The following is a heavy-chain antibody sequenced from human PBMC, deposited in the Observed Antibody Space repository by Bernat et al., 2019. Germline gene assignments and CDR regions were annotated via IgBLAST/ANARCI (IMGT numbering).Heavy chain of an antibody. CDR3: ARTKWLQSTYYFDY. CDR1: GFTFDDYA. J-gene: IGHJ4*02. V-gene: IGHV3-9*03. CDR2: ISWNSGTI. D-gene: IGHD5-24*01. Sequence: EVQLVESGGGLVQPGRSLRLSCAASGFTFDDYAMHWVRQAPGKGLEWVSGISWNSGTIGYADSVKGRFTISRDNAKNSLYLQMNSLRVEDMALHYCARTKWLQSTYYFDYWGQGTLVTVSS.